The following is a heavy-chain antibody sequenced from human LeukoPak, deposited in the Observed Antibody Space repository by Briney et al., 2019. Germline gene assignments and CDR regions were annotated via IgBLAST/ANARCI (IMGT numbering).Heavy chain of an antibody. CDR3: ARDVGTTGWHTFDY. V-gene: IGHV6-1*01. D-gene: IGHD3-9*01. CDR1: GDSVSSNNGA. Sequence: SQTLSLTYAISGDSVSSNNGAWNWIRQSPSRGLEWLGRTYYRSKWYNDYAESLISRITISPVTSKNQFSLQLYSVTPEDTAVYYCARDVGTTGWHTFDYWGQGTLVTVSS. J-gene: IGHJ4*02. CDR2: TYYRSKWYN.